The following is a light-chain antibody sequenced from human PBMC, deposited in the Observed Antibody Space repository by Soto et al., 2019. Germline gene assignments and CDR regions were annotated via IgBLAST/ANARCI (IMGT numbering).Light chain of an antibody. Sequence: EIVLTQSPGTLSLSPGERAIISCRASQSVTSAYLAWYQQKPGQAPRLLIYAASSRATGIPDRFSGSGSGTDFTLTIIRLEPEDFAVYYCQQYVGSPPTVGQGTKVDSK. CDR2: AAS. J-gene: IGKJ1*01. V-gene: IGKV3-20*01. CDR1: QSVTSAY. CDR3: QQYVGSPPT.